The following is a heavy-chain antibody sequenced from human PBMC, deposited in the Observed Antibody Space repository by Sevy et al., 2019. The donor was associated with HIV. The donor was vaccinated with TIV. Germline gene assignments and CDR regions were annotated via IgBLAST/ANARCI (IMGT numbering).Heavy chain of an antibody. J-gene: IGHJ4*02. D-gene: IGHD2-15*01. V-gene: IGHV1-69*13. CDR1: GGTFSSYA. Sequence: ASVKVSYKASGGTFSSYAISWVRQAPGQGLEWMGGIIPIFGTANYAQKFQGRVTITADESTSTAYMELSSLRSEDTAVYYCAEGPGYCSGGSCYGQLDYWGQGTLVTVSS. CDR2: IIPIFGTA. CDR3: AEGPGYCSGGSCYGQLDY.